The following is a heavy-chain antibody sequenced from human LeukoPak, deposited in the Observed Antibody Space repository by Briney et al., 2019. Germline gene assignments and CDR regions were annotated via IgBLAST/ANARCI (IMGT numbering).Heavy chain of an antibody. D-gene: IGHD5-18*01. CDR3: ARDSDPAYSYGTSGAFDI. J-gene: IGHJ3*02. V-gene: IGHV1-69*13. CDR2: IIPIFGTA. CDR1: GGTFSSYA. Sequence: SVKVSCKASGGTFSSYAISWVRQAPGQGLEWMGGIIPIFGTANYAQKFQGRVTITADESTSTAYMELSSLRSEDTAVYYCARDSDPAYSYGTSGAFDIWGQGTMVTVSS.